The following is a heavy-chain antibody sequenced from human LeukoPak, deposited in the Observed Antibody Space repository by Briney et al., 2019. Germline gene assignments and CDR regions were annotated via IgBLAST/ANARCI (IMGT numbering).Heavy chain of an antibody. J-gene: IGHJ4*02. V-gene: IGHV1-2*06. D-gene: IGHD3-22*01. Sequence: ASVKVSCKASGYTFTGYHMHWVRQAPGQGLEWMGRINPNSGGTNYAQKFQGRVTMTRDTSISTAYMELSRLRSDDTAVYYCARDPYYYDSRGYYGAWNDYWGQGTLVTVSS. CDR1: GYTFTGYH. CDR3: ARDPYYYDSRGYYGAWNDY. CDR2: INPNSGGT.